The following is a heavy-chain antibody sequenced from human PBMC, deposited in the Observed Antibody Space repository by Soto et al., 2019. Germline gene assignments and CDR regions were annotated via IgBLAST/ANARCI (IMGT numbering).Heavy chain of an antibody. CDR2: IFPDDSDT. CDR1: GYIIKNYW. D-gene: IGHD3-16*01. J-gene: IGHJ4*02. V-gene: IGHV5-51*01. Sequence: PGESLKISCKASGYIIKNYWIGWVRQMPGQGLEWMGIIFPDDSDTRYSPSFQGHVPISVDKSISTAYVQWSSLKASDSAIYYCFRGGVTSRTFDYWGQGTLVTVS. CDR3: FRGGVTSRTFDY.